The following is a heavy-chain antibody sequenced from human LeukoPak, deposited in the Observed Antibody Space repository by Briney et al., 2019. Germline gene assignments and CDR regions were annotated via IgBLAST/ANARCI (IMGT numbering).Heavy chain of an antibody. V-gene: IGHV4-34*01. D-gene: IGHD3-10*01. Sequence: PPETLSLTCAVYGGSFSGYYWSWIRQPPGKGLEWIGEINHSGSTNYNPSLKSRVTISVDTSKNQFSLKLSSVTAADTAVYYCARGVGYYGSGTIFPSWGQGTLVTVSS. CDR2: INHSGST. J-gene: IGHJ5*02. CDR1: GGSFSGYY. CDR3: ARGVGYYGSGTIFPS.